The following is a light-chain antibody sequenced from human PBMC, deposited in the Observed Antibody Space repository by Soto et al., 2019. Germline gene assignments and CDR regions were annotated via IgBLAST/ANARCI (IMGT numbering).Light chain of an antibody. CDR2: DVS. Sequence: QSVLTQPRSVSGSPGQSVTISCTGTSSDVGGYNYVSWYQQYPGKAPKLIIYDVSKRPSGVPDRFSGSKSGNTASLTISGLQAEDEADFYCQAYDYSLTASVFGGGTKLTVL. J-gene: IGLJ3*02. CDR1: SSDVGGYNY. CDR3: QAYDYSLTASV. V-gene: IGLV2-11*01.